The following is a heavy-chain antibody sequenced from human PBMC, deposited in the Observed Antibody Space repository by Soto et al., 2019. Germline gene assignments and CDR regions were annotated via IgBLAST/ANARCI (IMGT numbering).Heavy chain of an antibody. J-gene: IGHJ4*02. CDR3: EKLGLVVVVAAHFDY. D-gene: IGHD2-15*01. CDR1: GFTFSSYA. V-gene: IGHV3-23*01. Sequence: GGSLRLSCAASGFTFSSYAMSWVRQAPGKGLEWVSAISGSGGSTYYADSVKGRFTISRDNSKNTLYLQMNRLRAEDTAVYYCEKLGLVVVVAAHFDYWGQGTLVTVSS. CDR2: ISGSGGST.